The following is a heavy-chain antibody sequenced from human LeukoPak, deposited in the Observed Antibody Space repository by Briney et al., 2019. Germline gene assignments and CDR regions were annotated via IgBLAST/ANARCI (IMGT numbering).Heavy chain of an antibody. Sequence: SQTLSLTCAISGDSVSSNNAAWNWIRQSPSRGLEWLGRTYYRSTWYNEYTLSVKSRVTINPDTSNNQFSLQLNSVTPEDTAVYYCARDLYRIVVVPHYFDYWGQGTLVTVSS. CDR1: GDSVSSNNAA. V-gene: IGHV6-1*01. CDR2: TYYRSTWYN. CDR3: ARDLYRIVVVPHYFDY. D-gene: IGHD3-22*01. J-gene: IGHJ4*02.